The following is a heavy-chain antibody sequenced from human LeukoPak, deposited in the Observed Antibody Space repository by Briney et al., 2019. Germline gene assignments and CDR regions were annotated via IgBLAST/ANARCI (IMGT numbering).Heavy chain of an antibody. CDR2: INHSGST. CDR3: ASMRQQLPRYYYYGMDV. V-gene: IGHV4-34*01. D-gene: IGHD6-13*01. J-gene: IGHJ6*02. CDR1: GGSFSGYY. Sequence: SETLSLTCAVYGGSFSGYYWSWLRQPPGKGLEWIGEINHSGSTNYNPSLKSRVTISVDTSKNQFSLKLSSVTAADTAVYYCASMRQQLPRYYYYGMDVWGQGTTVTVSS.